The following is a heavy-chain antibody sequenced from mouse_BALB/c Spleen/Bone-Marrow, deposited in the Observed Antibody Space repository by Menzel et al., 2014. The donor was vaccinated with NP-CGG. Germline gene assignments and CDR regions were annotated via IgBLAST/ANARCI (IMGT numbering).Heavy chain of an antibody. J-gene: IGHJ4*01. Sequence: ESGAELVKPGTSVKLSCKTSGYTFTSYWMHWVKQRPGQGLEWIGEINPSNGRTNYNEKFKNKATLTVDKSSSTAYMQLSSLTSEDSAVYFCARTYGDSPYFYGMDYWGQGTSVTVSS. CDR2: INPSNGRT. CDR1: GYTFTSYW. CDR3: ARTYGDSPYFYGMDY. V-gene: IGHV1S81*02. D-gene: IGHD2-13*01.